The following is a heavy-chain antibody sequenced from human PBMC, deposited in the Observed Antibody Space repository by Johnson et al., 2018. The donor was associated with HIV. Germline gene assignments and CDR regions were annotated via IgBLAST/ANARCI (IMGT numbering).Heavy chain of an antibody. CDR1: GFTFSSYA. Sequence: QVQLVESGGGVVQPGRSLRLSCAASGFTFSSYAMHWVRQAPGKGLEWVAVISYDGSNKYYADSVKGRFTISRDNSKNTLYLQMNSLRAEDTAVYYCARAGFMGAFDIWGQGTMVTVSS. D-gene: IGHD3-10*01. J-gene: IGHJ3*02. V-gene: IGHV3-30*14. CDR2: ISYDGSNK. CDR3: ARAGFMGAFDI.